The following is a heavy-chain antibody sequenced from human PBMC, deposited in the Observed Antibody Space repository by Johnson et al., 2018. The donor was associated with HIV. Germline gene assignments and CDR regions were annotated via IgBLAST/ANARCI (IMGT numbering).Heavy chain of an antibody. CDR3: ARGSEDPWGFYGSGGDAFDI. Sequence: QVQLVESGGGVVQPGRSLRLSCAASGFTFSSYAMHWVRQAPGKGLEWVAVISYDGSNKYYADSVKGRFTISRDNSKNTLYLQINSLRAEDTAVYYCARGSEDPWGFYGSGGDAFDIWGQGTMVTVSS. V-gene: IGHV3-30*04. D-gene: IGHD3-10*01. CDR2: ISYDGSNK. J-gene: IGHJ3*02. CDR1: GFTFSSYA.